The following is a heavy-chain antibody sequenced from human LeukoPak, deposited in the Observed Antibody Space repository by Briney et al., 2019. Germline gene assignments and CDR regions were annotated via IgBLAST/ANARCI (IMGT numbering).Heavy chain of an antibody. Sequence: GGSLRLSCAASGFTFSSYSMNWVRQAPGKGLEWVSSISSSSSYIYYADSVKGRFTISRDNAKNSLYLQMNSLRAEDTAVYYCARDLSHCSGGSCRYYYYYYGMDVWGQGTTVTVSS. CDR2: ISSSSSYI. CDR1: GFTFSSYS. CDR3: ARDLSHCSGGSCRYYYYYYGMDV. J-gene: IGHJ6*02. D-gene: IGHD2-15*01. V-gene: IGHV3-21*01.